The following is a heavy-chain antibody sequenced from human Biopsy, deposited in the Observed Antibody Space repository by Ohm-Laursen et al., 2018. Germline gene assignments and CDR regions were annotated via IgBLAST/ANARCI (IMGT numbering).Heavy chain of an antibody. CDR3: AKDLSVYYYFGIDV. CDR1: GFTFRTYG. J-gene: IGHJ6*02. CDR2: ISYDQITK. D-gene: IGHD5/OR15-5a*01. Sequence: SLRLSCAASGFTFRTYGMHWVRLAPGKGLEWVAVISYDQITKHYADSVRGRFTISRDNSKNTLYLQVNSLRAEDTAVYYCAKDLSVYYYFGIDVWGQGTTVTVSS. V-gene: IGHV3-30*18.